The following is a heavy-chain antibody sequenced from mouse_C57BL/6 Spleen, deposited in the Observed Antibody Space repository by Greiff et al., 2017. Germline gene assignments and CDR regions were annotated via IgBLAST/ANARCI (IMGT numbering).Heavy chain of an antibody. J-gene: IGHJ3*01. Sequence: VQLQQSGPELVKPGASVKIPCKASGYTFTDYNMDWVKQSHGKSLEWIGEINPNNGGTIYNQKFTGKATLTVDKSSSTADMELRSLTSEETAVYYCARTGAWFAYWGQGTLVTVSA. CDR1: GYTFTDYN. CDR3: ARTGAWFAY. CDR2: INPNNGGT. V-gene: IGHV1-18*01.